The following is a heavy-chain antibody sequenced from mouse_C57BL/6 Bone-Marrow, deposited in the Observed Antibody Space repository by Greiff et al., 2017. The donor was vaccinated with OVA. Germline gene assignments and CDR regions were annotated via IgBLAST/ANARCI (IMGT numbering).Heavy chain of an antibody. CDR2: INPSSGYT. V-gene: IGHV1-7*01. J-gene: IGHJ4*01. Sequence: QVQLQQSGAELAKPGASVKLSCKASGYTFTSYWMHWVKQRPGQGLEWIGYINPSSGYTKYNQKFKDKATLTADKSSSTAYMQLSSLTYEDSAVYYCARGNYGNSYAMDYWGQGTSVTVSS. CDR3: ARGNYGNSYAMDY. CDR1: GYTFTSYW. D-gene: IGHD2-1*01.